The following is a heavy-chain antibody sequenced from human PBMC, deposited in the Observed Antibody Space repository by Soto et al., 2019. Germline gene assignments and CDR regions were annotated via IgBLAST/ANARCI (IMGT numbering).Heavy chain of an antibody. J-gene: IGHJ5*02. Sequence: ASETLSLTCAVSGGSISSSNWWSWVRQPPGKGLEWIGEIYHSGSTNYNPSLKSRVTISVDKSKNQFSLKLSSVTAADTAVYYCARDLGVVSFEYSSSSGGFDPWGQGTLVTVSS. CDR3: ARDLGVVSFEYSSSSGGFDP. D-gene: IGHD6-6*01. V-gene: IGHV4-4*02. CDR1: GGSISSSNW. CDR2: IYHSGST.